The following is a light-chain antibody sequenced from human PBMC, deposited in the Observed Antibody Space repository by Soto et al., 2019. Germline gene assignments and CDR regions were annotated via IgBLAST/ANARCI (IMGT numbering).Light chain of an antibody. J-gene: IGKJ2*01. V-gene: IGKV3-20*01. CDR3: EQYDTSPYT. CDR2: AAS. Sequence: EIVLTQSPGTLSLSPGERATLSCRASQSISSTYLSWYQQKPGQAPRLLNYAASSRETGIPDTFTGSGSGTDFTLTISRLEPEDFAVYYCEQYDTSPYTFGQGTKLEIK. CDR1: QSISSTY.